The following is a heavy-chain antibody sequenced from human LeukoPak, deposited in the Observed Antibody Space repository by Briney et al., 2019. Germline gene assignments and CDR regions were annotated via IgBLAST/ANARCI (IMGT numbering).Heavy chain of an antibody. CDR3: ATDGAGFDT. J-gene: IGHJ5*02. CDR2: INIGGTNT. V-gene: IGHV3-11*01. CDR1: GFTFNDYY. Sequence: NSGGSLRLSCAASGFTFNDYYMSWIRQASGKGLEWLSYINIGGTNTHYADSVKGRFTISRDNAKKSLYLEMNNLRAEDTAVYYCATDGAGFDTWGQGVLVTVSS.